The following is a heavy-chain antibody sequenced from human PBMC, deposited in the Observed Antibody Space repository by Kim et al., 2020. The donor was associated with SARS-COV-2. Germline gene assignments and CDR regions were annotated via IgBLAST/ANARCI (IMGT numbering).Heavy chain of an antibody. CDR3: ARDKGGTAGVLGY. D-gene: IGHD2-8*02. Sequence: GGSLRLSCAASGFTFSSYAMHWVRQAPGKGLEWVAVISYDGSNKYYADSVKGRFTISRDNSKNTLYLQMNSLRAEDTAVYYCARDKGGTAGVLGYWGQGTLVTVSS. V-gene: IGHV3-30*04. CDR2: ISYDGSNK. J-gene: IGHJ4*02. CDR1: GFTFSSYA.